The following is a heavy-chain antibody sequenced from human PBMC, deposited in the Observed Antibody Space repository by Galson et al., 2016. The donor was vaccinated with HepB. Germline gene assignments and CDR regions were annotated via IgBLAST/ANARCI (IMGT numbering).Heavy chain of an antibody. J-gene: IGHJ4*02. CDR2: TRNKPHRYST. CDR1: GFTFSDHY. V-gene: IGHV3-72*01. Sequence: SLRLSCAASGFTFSDHYMDWVRQAPGKGLEWVARTRNKPHRYSTEYAASVKGRFTISRDDSKNSIYLQMNSLKIEDTAVYYCARGAYCNTNVCPGPFDYWGQGTRVTVSS. D-gene: IGHD2/OR15-2a*01. CDR3: ARGAYCNTNVCPGPFDY.